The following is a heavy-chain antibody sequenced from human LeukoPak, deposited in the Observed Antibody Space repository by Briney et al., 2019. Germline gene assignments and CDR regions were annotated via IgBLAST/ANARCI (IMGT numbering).Heavy chain of an antibody. CDR1: GGSFSGHY. CDR3: ARLRNLDY. J-gene: IGHJ4*02. Sequence: SSETLSLTCAVYGGSFSGHYWTWIRQTPGKGLEWIGEINHSGSTNYNPPLKSGVTISVDTSKNQFSLKLSSVTAADTAVYYCARLRNLDYWGQGTLVTVSS. CDR2: INHSGST. V-gene: IGHV4-34*01. D-gene: IGHD4-17*01.